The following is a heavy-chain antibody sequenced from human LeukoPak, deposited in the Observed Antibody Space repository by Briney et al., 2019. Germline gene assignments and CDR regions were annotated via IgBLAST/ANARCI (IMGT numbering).Heavy chain of an antibody. D-gene: IGHD5-24*01. Sequence: SETLSLTCTVSGGSIKSNYWSWIRQPPGKGLEWIGYGYYSGTTNYNPSFKSRVTISLDTSKSQFSLKLRFVTTADTAVYYCARTRRDGYNLFVDYWGQGTLVTVSS. CDR1: GGSIKSNY. CDR2: GYYSGTT. CDR3: ARTRRDGYNLFVDY. J-gene: IGHJ4*02. V-gene: IGHV4-59*01.